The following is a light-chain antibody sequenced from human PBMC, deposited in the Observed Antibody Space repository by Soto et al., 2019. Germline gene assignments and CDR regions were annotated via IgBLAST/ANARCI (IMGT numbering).Light chain of an antibody. Sequence: DIQMTQSPPSLSASVGDRVTITCRASESVSNYLNWYQQKPGKAPKVLIYGSYLLQSGVPSRFTGSGSGTDFTLTIRSLQPEDFATYYCQQSYTHPFTFGGGTQVESSSHPFTFGGGTQVDI. CDR1: ESVSNY. V-gene: IGKV1-39*01. J-gene: IGKJ4*01. CDR3: QQSYTHPFTFGGGTQVESSSHPFT. CDR2: GSY.